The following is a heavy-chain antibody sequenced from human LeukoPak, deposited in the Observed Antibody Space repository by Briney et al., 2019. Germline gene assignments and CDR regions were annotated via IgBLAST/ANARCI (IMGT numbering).Heavy chain of an antibody. CDR2: ISYSGST. Sequence: PSETLSLTCSVSGGSISSYYWSRIRQPPGKGLEWIGFISYSGSTGYRPSLKSRVSISVDTSKNQFSLKLSSVTAADTAVYYCARYYSRFDPWGQGTLVTVSS. CDR1: GGSISSYY. CDR3: ARYYSRFDP. V-gene: IGHV4-59*12. J-gene: IGHJ5*02. D-gene: IGHD2-21*01.